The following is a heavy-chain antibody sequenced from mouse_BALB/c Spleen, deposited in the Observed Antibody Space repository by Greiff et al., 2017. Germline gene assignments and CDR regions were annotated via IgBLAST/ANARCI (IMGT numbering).Heavy chain of an antibody. Sequence: EVQVVESGGGLVKPGGSLKLSCAASGFTFSSYTMSWVRQTPEKRLEWVAYISNGGGSTYYPDTVKGRFTISRDNAKNTLYLQMSSLKSEDTAMYYCARHGVSLDYWGQGTTLTVSS. J-gene: IGHJ2*01. CDR1: GFTFSSYT. CDR3: ARHGVSLDY. CDR2: ISNGGGST. V-gene: IGHV5-12-2*01.